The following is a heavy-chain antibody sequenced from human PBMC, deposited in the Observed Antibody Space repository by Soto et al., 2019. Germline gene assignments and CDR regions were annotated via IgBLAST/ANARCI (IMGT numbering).Heavy chain of an antibody. CDR2: ISYDGSNK. D-gene: IGHD5-18*01. CDR1: GFTFSSYG. J-gene: IGHJ6*02. CDR3: ARKIRGYSYGYDYYYGMDV. Sequence: QVQLVESGGGVVQPGRSLRLSCAASGFTFSSYGMHWVRQAPGKGLEWVAVISYDGSNKYYADSVKGRFTISRDNSKNTLYLQMNSLRAEDTAVYYCARKIRGYSYGYDYYYGMDVWGQGTTVTVSS. V-gene: IGHV3-30*03.